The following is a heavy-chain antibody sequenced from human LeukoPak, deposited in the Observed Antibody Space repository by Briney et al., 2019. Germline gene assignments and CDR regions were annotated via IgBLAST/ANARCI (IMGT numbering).Heavy chain of an antibody. Sequence: GGSLRLSCAASGFTVSGNYMSWVRQAPGKGLEWVSVIYSGGSTYYADSVKGRFTISRDNSKNTLYLQMNSLRAEDTAVYYCARDSLGDSLGYWGQGTLVTVSS. CDR3: ARDSLGDSLGY. CDR1: GFTVSGNY. D-gene: IGHD3-16*01. J-gene: IGHJ4*02. V-gene: IGHV3-66*01. CDR2: IYSGGST.